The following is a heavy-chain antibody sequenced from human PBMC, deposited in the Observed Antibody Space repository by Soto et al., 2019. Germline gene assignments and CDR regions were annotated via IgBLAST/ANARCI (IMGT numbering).Heavy chain of an antibody. Sequence: SETLSLTCAVYGGSLSDYYWSWIRQSPGKGLAWIGEIHPSGSTDYNPSLKSRVTISLDTSKNQFSLKLTSVTAADTAVYFCSRGRDQYKVGHVCGPATTVTV. V-gene: IGHV4-34*01. CDR2: IHPSGST. J-gene: IGHJ6*02. CDR1: GGSLSDYY. D-gene: IGHD1-26*01. CDR3: SRGRDQYKVGHV.